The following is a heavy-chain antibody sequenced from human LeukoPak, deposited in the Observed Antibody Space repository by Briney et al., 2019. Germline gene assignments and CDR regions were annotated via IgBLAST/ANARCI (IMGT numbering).Heavy chain of an antibody. J-gene: IGHJ4*02. CDR2: ISPSGDIT. D-gene: IGHD3-22*01. V-gene: IGHV3-23*01. CDR3: AIMHGYYDGSGFWVQ. CDR1: GFTFSSYA. Sequence: GGSLRLSCAASGFTFSSYAMSWVRQAPGKGLEWVSFISPSGDITSNADSVEGRFTISRDNTRNTLYLQMNSLRDEDTGVYYCAIMHGYYDGSGFWVQWGQGTLVTVSS.